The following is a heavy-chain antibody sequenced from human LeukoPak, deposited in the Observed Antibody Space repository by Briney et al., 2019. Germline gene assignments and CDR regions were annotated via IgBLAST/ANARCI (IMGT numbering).Heavy chain of an antibody. J-gene: IGHJ6*03. CDR1: GFTFSSYW. D-gene: IGHD2-2*01. CDR3: ARDQEYQLLYYMDV. CDR2: IKQDGSEK. Sequence: PGGSLRLSCAASGFTFSSYWMSWVRQAPGKGLEWVANIKQDGSEKYYVDSVKGRFTISRDNSKNTLYLQMSSLRAEDTAVYYCARDQEYQLLYYMDVWGKGTTVTVSS. V-gene: IGHV3-7*01.